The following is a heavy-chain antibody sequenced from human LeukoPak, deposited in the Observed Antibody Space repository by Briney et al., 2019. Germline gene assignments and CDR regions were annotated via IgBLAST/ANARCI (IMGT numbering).Heavy chain of an antibody. V-gene: IGHV4-59*08. D-gene: IGHD6-19*01. CDR2: IYYSGST. Sequence: SETLSLTCTVSGGSISSYYWSWIRQPPGKGLEWIGYIYYSGSTNYNPSLKSRVTISVDTSKNQFSLKLSSVTAADTAVYYCARGPRSGHFDIWGQGTMVTVSS. J-gene: IGHJ3*02. CDR3: ARGPRSGHFDI. CDR1: GGSISSYY.